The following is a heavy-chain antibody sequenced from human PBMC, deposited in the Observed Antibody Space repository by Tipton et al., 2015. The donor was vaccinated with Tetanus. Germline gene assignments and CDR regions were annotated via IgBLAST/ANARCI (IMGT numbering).Heavy chain of an antibody. Sequence: GLVKPSETLSLTCGVSGGSFSGNYWSWIRQTPGKGLEWIGEINHRGGTMYNPSLKSRVTISGDTSKNQFSLNLTSVTAADTAVYYCARESVLLDGGFDFWGQGTLVSVSS. CDR2: INHRGGT. D-gene: IGHD5-24*01. V-gene: IGHV4-34*01. J-gene: IGHJ4*02. CDR1: GGSFSGNY. CDR3: ARESVLLDGGFDF.